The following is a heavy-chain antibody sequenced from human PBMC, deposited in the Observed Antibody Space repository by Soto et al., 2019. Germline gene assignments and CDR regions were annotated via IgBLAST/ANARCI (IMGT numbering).Heavy chain of an antibody. CDR1: GGSISTDGYY. V-gene: IGHV4-31*03. CDR3: ARDLDGMDV. J-gene: IGHJ6*02. Sequence: PSETLSLTCSVSGGSISTDGYYWSWIRQRPGKGLEWIGYIYHSGTTYHNPSLKSRLSMSVDTSKNQFSLNLNSVTAADTAVYYCARDLDGMDVWGQGTTVTVSS. CDR2: IYHSGTT.